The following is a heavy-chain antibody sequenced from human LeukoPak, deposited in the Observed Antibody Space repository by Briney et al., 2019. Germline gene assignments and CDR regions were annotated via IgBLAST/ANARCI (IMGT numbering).Heavy chain of an antibody. J-gene: IGHJ6*02. V-gene: IGHV3-23*01. Sequence: GGSLRLSCAASGFTFSSYAMSWVRQAPGKGLEWVSAISGSGGSTYYADSVKGRFTISRDNSKNTLYLQMNSLRAEDTAVYYCAKDPYYYDSSGYFPPEYYYYGMDVWGQGTTVTVSS. D-gene: IGHD3-22*01. CDR3: AKDPYYYDSSGYFPPEYYYYGMDV. CDR1: GFTFSSYA. CDR2: ISGSGGST.